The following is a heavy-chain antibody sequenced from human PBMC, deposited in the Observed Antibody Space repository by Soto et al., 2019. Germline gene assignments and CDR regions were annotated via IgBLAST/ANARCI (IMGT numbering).Heavy chain of an antibody. CDR3: ASLPKGSLVTA. D-gene: IGHD2-21*02. Sequence: LVESGGGLVHPGESLRLSCEGSGFRFSDHSMNWVRQAPGKGLQWISYISSNGDITYYADSVKGRFTVARDNANNALFLQMNSLRDDDTATYSCASLPKGSLVTAWGQGARVTVSS. CDR2: ISSNGDIT. J-gene: IGHJ4*02. V-gene: IGHV3-48*02. CDR1: GFRFSDHS.